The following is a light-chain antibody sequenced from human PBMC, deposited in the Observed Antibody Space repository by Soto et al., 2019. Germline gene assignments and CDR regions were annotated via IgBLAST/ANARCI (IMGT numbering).Light chain of an antibody. Sequence: IQVTQSPSSLSASVGDRVTITCRASQDINIYFAWYQQKPGKAPTLLIYGASTLQSGVPSRFSGSGFGTDFTLTISSLQAEDFASYYCQQLRSYPSTFGGGTKVEMK. V-gene: IGKV1-9*01. CDR2: GAS. J-gene: IGKJ4*01. CDR3: QQLRSYPST. CDR1: QDINIY.